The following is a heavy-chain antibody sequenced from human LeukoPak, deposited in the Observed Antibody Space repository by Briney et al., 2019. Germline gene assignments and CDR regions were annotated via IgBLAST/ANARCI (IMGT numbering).Heavy chain of an antibody. Sequence: PSETLSLTCTVSGGSISSDDYYWRWIRQPPGKGLEWIGYIYYSGSTYYNPSFKSRLTMSVDTSKNQFSLRLSSVTATDTAVYYCARSRGGYVAMLNYWGQGTLVTVSS. J-gene: IGHJ4*02. V-gene: IGHV4-30-4*01. CDR3: ARSRGGYVAMLNY. D-gene: IGHD5-12*01. CDR2: IYYSGST. CDR1: GGSISSDDYY.